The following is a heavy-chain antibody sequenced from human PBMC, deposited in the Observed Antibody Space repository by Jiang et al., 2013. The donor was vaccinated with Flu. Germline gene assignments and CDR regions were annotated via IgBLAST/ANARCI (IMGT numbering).Heavy chain of an antibody. CDR1: GFSFSYYA. CDR2: IRFDGSET. D-gene: IGHD3-16*01. J-gene: IGHJ4*02. V-gene: IGHV3-30*02. Sequence: RLSCAASGFSFSYYAMYWVRQAPGKGLEWVASIRFDGSETYSADSVKGRFTISRDNSKNTLYLQMNSLRAEDTALYYCATLRGSSFDTYLMDNWGQGTQVSVSS. CDR3: ATLRGSSFDTYLMDN.